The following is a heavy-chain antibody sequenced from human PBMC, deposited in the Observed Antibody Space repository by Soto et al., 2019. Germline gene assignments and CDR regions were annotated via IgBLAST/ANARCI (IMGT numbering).Heavy chain of an antibody. D-gene: IGHD1-26*01. CDR2: ISNDGSNK. CDR1: GFSFSTYG. J-gene: IGHJ4*02. Sequence: QVHLVESGGGVVQPGRSLRLSCAASGFSFSTYGMHWVRQAPGKGLEWVAFISNDGSNKYYAESVKGRFTISRDNSKNTLYLQMNSLRAEDTAVYYCAKGFGNYCAFDYWGQGTLVTVSS. V-gene: IGHV3-30*18. CDR3: AKGFGNYCAFDY.